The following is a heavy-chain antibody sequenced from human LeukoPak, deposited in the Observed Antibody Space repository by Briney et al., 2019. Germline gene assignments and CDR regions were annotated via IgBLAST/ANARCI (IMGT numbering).Heavy chain of an antibody. CDR3: ARKPRGWFDP. J-gene: IGHJ5*02. V-gene: IGHV4-34*01. Sequence: SETLSLTCAVYGESFSGDYWSWIRQPPGKGLERIGEINHSGSTNDNPSLKSRVTISVDTSKNQFSLKLSSVTAADTAVYYCARKPRGWFDPWGQGTLVTVSS. CDR1: GESFSGDY. CDR2: INHSGST.